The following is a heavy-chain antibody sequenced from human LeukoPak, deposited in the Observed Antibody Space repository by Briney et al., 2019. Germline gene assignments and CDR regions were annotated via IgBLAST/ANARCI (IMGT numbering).Heavy chain of an antibody. D-gene: IGHD1-7*01. J-gene: IGHJ4*02. V-gene: IGHV3-30*02. CDR2: IRYDGSSE. CDR3: AKDRELELPFDY. Sequence: GGSLRLSCTASGFTFSRFGMHWVRQAPGKGLEWVAFIRYDGSSEYYVDSVKGRFTISRDDSKNTLHLQMNSLRAEDTAVYYCAKDRELELPFDYWGRGTLVTVSS. CDR1: GFTFSRFG.